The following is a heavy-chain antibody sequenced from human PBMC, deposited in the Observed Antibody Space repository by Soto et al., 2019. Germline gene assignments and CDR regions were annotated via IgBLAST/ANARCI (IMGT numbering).Heavy chain of an antibody. Sequence: QVQLQESGPGLLKPSGTLSLTCAVSGGSISTDSWWWSWVRQPPGKGLEWIGEIHHSRSANYNPSLKSRVTLSMDKSKNHFSLRLNSVTAAETAVYYGARVEFVTFGAQWGQGTLVTVSS. CDR2: IHHSRSA. V-gene: IGHV4-4*02. D-gene: IGHD3-10*01. CDR3: ARVEFVTFGAQ. J-gene: IGHJ4*02. CDR1: GGSISTDSWW.